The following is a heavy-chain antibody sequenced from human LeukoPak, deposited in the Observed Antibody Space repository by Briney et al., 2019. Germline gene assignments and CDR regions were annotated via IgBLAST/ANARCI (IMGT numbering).Heavy chain of an antibody. V-gene: IGHV3-9*01. CDR3: AKDLGRRSHYIGMDV. CDR1: GFTFDDYA. J-gene: IGHJ6*02. CDR2: INWDSGSI. Sequence: PGGSLRLSCAASGFTFDDYALHWVRLPPGKGLEWVSGINWDSGSIGYADSLKGRFTISRDNAKNSLYLQINSLRAEGTALYYCAKDLGRRSHYIGMDVWGQGTTVTVSS.